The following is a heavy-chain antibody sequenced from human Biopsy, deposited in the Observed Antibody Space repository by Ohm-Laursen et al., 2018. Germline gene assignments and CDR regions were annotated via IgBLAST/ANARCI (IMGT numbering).Heavy chain of an antibody. CDR2: IRDKANSYTT. CDR3: TRDTTYYAGTTYYDALDV. D-gene: IGHD2/OR15-2a*01. V-gene: IGHV3-72*01. CDR1: GFSFSDNY. Sequence: SLRLSCTAPGFSFSDNYMDWVRQAPGKGLEWVGRIRDKANSYTTDYAASVKGRFTISRDDSKNSLYLQMNSLRADDTAVYYCTRDTTYYAGTTYYDALDVWGQGTTVTVSS. J-gene: IGHJ3*01.